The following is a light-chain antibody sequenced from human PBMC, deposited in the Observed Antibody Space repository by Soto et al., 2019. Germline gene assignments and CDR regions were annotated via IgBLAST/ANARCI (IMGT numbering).Light chain of an antibody. J-gene: IGLJ2*01. V-gene: IGLV2-23*01. CDR3: CSYAGSVV. CDR1: SSDVGSHNL. Sequence: QSALTQVASVSGSPGQSITMSCTGTSSDVGSHNLVSWYQQHPGKAPKLMIYEANKRPSGVSNRFSGSKSGNTASLTISGLQAGGEGDFYCCSYAGSVVFGGGTKVTVL. CDR2: EAN.